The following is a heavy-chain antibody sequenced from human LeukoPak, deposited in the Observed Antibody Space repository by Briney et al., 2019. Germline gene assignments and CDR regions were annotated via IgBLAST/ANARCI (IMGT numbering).Heavy chain of an antibody. Sequence: SETLSLTCTVSGESISGFYWNWIRQPPGKGLEWIGYIYYSGSTNYNPSLKSRVTMSVDTSKNQFSLKLTSVTAADTAVYYCARDLVTSIAGYFDYWGQGTLVTVSS. CDR3: ARDLVTSIAGYFDY. D-gene: IGHD2-21*02. CDR2: IYYSGST. CDR1: GESISGFY. V-gene: IGHV4-59*08. J-gene: IGHJ4*02.